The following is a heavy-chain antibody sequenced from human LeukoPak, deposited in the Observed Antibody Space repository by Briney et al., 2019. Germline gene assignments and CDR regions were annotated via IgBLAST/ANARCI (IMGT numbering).Heavy chain of an antibody. D-gene: IGHD3-22*01. J-gene: IGHJ5*02. Sequence: ASVKVSCKASGYTFTSYYMHWVRQAPGQGLEWMGIINPSGGSTTYAQKFQGRVTMTRDMSTSTVYMELSSLRSEDTAVYYCARGERITLKVVVTLTDWFDPWDQGTLVTVSS. CDR1: GYTFTSYY. CDR3: ARGERITLKVVVTLTDWFDP. CDR2: INPSGGST. V-gene: IGHV1-46*01.